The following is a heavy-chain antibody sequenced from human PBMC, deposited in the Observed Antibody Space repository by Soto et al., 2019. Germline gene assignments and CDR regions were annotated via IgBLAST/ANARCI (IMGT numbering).Heavy chain of an antibody. Sequence: PSETLSLTCTVSGDSISRGAYYWTWIRQHPGKGLEWIGYIPNSGRTYYNPSLKSRLTISLDTSENQFSLKLTSVTAADTAIYYCARARQYYDCELDPWGQGTLVTVSS. CDR2: IPNSGRT. D-gene: IGHD3-22*01. CDR3: ARARQYYDCELDP. J-gene: IGHJ5*02. CDR1: GDSISRGAYY. V-gene: IGHV4-31*03.